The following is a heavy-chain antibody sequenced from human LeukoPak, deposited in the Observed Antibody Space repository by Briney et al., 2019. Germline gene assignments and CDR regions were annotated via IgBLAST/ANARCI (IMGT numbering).Heavy chain of an antibody. CDR1: GGSFSGYY. CDR3: ARAVMFGQLRLNHGMDY. CDR2: INHSGST. Sequence: KPSETLSLTCAVYGGSFSGYYWSWIRQPPGKGLEWIGEINHSGSTNYNPSLKSRVTISVDTSKNQFSLKLSSVTAADTAVYYCARAVMFGQLRLNHGMDYWGQGTLVTVSS. V-gene: IGHV4-34*01. D-gene: IGHD2-2*01. J-gene: IGHJ4*02.